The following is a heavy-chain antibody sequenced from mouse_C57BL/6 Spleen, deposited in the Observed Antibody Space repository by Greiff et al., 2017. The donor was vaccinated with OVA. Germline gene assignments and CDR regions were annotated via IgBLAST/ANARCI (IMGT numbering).Heavy chain of an antibody. CDR1: GYTFTGYW. J-gene: IGHJ2*01. CDR2: ILPGSGST. CDR3: ARGFYYYGSRDVDFYY. V-gene: IGHV1-9*01. D-gene: IGHD1-1*01. Sequence: QVQLKQSGAELMKPGASVKLSCKATGYTFTGYWIEWVKQRPGHGLEWIGEILPGSGSTNYNEKFKGKATFTADTSSNTAYMQLSSLTTEDSAIYYCARGFYYYGSRDVDFYYWGQGTTLTVSS.